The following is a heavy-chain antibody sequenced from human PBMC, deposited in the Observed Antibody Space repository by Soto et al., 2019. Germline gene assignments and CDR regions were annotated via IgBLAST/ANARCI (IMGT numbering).Heavy chain of an antibody. Sequence: SETLSLTCTVSGVSISSYYWSWIRQPPGKGLEWIGYIYYSGSTNYNPSLKSRVTISVDTSKNQFSLKLSSVTAADTAVYYCARLRITMVRGVINGDYYFDYWGQGTLVTVSS. CDR3: ARLRITMVRGVINGDYYFDY. CDR2: IYYSGST. D-gene: IGHD3-10*01. J-gene: IGHJ4*02. V-gene: IGHV4-59*01. CDR1: GVSISSYY.